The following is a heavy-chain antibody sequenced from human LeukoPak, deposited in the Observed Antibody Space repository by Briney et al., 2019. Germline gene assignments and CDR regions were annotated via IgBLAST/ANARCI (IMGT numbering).Heavy chain of an antibody. CDR2: ISSSSSYI. D-gene: IGHD1-26*01. CDR3: ARVKHPGWEEAY. V-gene: IGHV3-21*01. J-gene: IGHJ4*02. Sequence: PGGALRLSCAASGFTLSSYSLNWVRQAPGEGVEWVSSISSSSSYIYYADSVKGRFTISRDNAKNSLYLQMNSLRAEDTAVYYCARVKHPGWEEAYWGQGTLVTVSS. CDR1: GFTLSSYS.